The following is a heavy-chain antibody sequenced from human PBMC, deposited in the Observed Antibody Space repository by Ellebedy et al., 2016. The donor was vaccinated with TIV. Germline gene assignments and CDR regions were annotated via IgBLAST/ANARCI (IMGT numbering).Heavy chain of an antibody. D-gene: IGHD4-17*01. V-gene: IGHV4-59*01. CDR2: VYHSGNS. CDR1: GFTFSNSW. Sequence: ESLKISXAASGFTFSNSWMHWVRQAPGKGLEWIGYVYHSGNSNYNPSLKSRVSILLDTSKNQFSLILSSVTAADTAVYYCASSPYGDYGIGHWGQGTLVTVSS. CDR3: ASSPYGDYGIGH. J-gene: IGHJ4*02.